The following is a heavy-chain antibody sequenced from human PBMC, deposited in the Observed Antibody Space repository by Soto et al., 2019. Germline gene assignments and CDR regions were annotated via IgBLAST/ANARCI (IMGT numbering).Heavy chain of an antibody. V-gene: IGHV5-51*01. CDR1: GYSFTSYW. CDR2: IYPGDSDT. CDR3: ARHPIAVDAFDI. Sequence: GEALKISCKGSGYSFTSYWIGWVRQMPGKGLEWMGIIYPGDSDTRYSPSFQGQVTISADKSISAAYLQWSSLKASHTAMYYCARHPIAVDAFDIWGQGTMGTDS. J-gene: IGHJ3*02. D-gene: IGHD6-19*01.